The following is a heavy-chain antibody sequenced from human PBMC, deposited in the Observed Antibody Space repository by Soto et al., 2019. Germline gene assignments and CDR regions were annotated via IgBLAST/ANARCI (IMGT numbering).Heavy chain of an antibody. CDR1: GFTVSSNY. CDR3: ARSAYYYDSSGYSILSFDY. V-gene: IGHV3-53*01. D-gene: IGHD3-22*01. J-gene: IGHJ4*02. CDR2: IYSGGST. Sequence: GGSLRLSCAASGFTVSSNYMSWVRQAPGKGLEWVSVIYSGGSTYYADSVKGRFTISRDNSKNTLYLQMNSLRAEDTAVYYCARSAYYYDSSGYSILSFDYWGQGTLVTVSS.